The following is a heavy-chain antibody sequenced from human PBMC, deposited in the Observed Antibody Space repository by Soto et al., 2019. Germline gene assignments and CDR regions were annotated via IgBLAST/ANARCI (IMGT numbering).Heavy chain of an antibody. CDR2: ISYDGSNK. J-gene: IGHJ4*02. D-gene: IGHD6-19*01. CDR1: GFTFSSYA. CDR3: AREDVAGSRSRFDY. V-gene: IGHV3-30-3*01. Sequence: QVQLVESGGGVVQPGRSLRLSCAASGFTFSSYAMHWVRQAPGKGLEWVAVISYDGSNKYYADSVKGRFTISRDNSKNTLYLQMNSLRAEDTAVYYCAREDVAGSRSRFDYWGQGTLVTVSS.